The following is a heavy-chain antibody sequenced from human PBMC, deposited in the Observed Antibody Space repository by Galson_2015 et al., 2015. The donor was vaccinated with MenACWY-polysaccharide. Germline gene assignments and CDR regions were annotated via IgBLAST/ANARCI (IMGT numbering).Heavy chain of an antibody. V-gene: IGHV4-39*01. CDR1: GGSISSSSYY. J-gene: IGHJ4*02. D-gene: IGHD2-15*01. Sequence: TGLLKPSETLSLTCTVSGGSISSSSYYWGWIRQPPGKGLEWIGSIYYSGSTYYNPSLKSRVTISVDTSKNQFSLKLSLVTAADTAVYYCASLGYCSGGSCYGSDYWGQGTLVTVSS. CDR2: IYYSGST. CDR3: ASLGYCSGGSCYGSDY.